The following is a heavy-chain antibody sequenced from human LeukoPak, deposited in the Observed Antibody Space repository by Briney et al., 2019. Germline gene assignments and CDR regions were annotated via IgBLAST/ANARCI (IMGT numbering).Heavy chain of an antibody. CDR2: IHHTGST. Sequence: SEALSLTCTVSDGSISNYYWSWIRQTPGRGLEWIGYIHHTGSTTNNPYLKSRVTMSVDMSKNQFSLKLNSVIAADTAVYYCARGASTFDYWGQGTLVTVSS. V-gene: IGHV4-59*01. J-gene: IGHJ4*02. CDR1: DGSISNYY. D-gene: IGHD2-2*01. CDR3: ARGASTFDY.